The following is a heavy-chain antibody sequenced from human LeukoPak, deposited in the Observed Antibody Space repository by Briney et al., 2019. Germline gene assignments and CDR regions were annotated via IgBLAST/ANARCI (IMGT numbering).Heavy chain of an antibody. CDR3: ARVAYYYDSSGYYWVDY. V-gene: IGHV3-23*01. J-gene: IGHJ4*02. D-gene: IGHD3-22*01. Sequence: GGSLRLSCAASGFTFSSYGMRWVRQAPGKGLEWVSAISGSGGSTYYADSVKGRLTISRDNSKNTLYLQMHSLRAEDTALYHCARVAYYYDSSGYYWVDYWGQGTLVTVSS. CDR2: ISGSGGST. CDR1: GFTFSSYG.